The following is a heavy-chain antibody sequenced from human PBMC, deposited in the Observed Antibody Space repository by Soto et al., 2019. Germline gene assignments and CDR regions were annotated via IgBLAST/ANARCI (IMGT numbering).Heavy chain of an antibody. Sequence: QVQLQESGPGLVKSSGTLFLSCAVSGGSISSSHWWSWVRQPPGKGLEWIGEIYHSGRANYNPSLKSGVTISVTKSKNQFSLQLSSVTAADTAVYYCASRIAAAGTGNYWGQGTLVTVSS. V-gene: IGHV4-4*02. J-gene: IGHJ4*02. CDR1: GGSISSSHW. D-gene: IGHD6-13*01. CDR2: IYHSGRA. CDR3: ASRIAAAGTGNY.